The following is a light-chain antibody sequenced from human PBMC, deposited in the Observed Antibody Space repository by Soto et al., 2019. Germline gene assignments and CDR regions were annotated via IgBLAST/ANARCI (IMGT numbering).Light chain of an antibody. Sequence: EIVLTQSPGTLSLSPGERATLSCRARQSVSSSYLAWYQQKPGQAPRLLIYGASSRATGIPDRFSGSGSGTDFTLTISRLEPEDFAVYYCQQYGSTGTFGGGTKVDIK. CDR2: GAS. J-gene: IGKJ4*01. CDR3: QQYGSTGT. V-gene: IGKV3-20*01. CDR1: QSVSSSY.